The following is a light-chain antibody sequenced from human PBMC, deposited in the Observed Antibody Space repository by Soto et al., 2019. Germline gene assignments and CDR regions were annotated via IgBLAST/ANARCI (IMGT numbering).Light chain of an antibody. CDR2: GAS. CDR3: QQYGRSPPFT. J-gene: IGKJ2*01. V-gene: IGKV3-20*01. CDR1: QSVSSTY. Sequence: IVLTQSPCTLSFSPGERATLSCRASQSVSSTYIAWYQQNPGQAPRLLIYGASSRATGIPDRFSGSGSVTDFPVTISRLEPEDFAVYFCQQYGRSPPFTFGQGTNVQIK.